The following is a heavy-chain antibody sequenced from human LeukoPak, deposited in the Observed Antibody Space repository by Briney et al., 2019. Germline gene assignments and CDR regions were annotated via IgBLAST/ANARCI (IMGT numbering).Heavy chain of an antibody. D-gene: IGHD5-24*01. V-gene: IGHV3-23*01. Sequence: PGGSLRVSCAASGFTFSSYAMSWVRQAPGKGLEWVSAISGSGGSTYYADSVKGRFTISRDNSKNTLYLQMNSLRAEDTAVYYCAKDKRRWLQPYYFDYWGQGTLVTVSS. CDR2: ISGSGGST. J-gene: IGHJ4*02. CDR3: AKDKRRWLQPYYFDY. CDR1: GFTFSSYA.